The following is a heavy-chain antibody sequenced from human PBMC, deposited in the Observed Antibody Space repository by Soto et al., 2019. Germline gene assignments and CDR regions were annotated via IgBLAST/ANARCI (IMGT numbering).Heavy chain of an antibody. J-gene: IGHJ4*02. Sequence: QVQLVESGGGVVQPGRSLRLSCAASGFTFSRYAMHWVRQAPGKGLEWVAAIPYDGSNKYYADSVKGRFTISRDNSKNTLYLQMNSLRAEDTAVYYCASDPTRTSDDYWGQGTLVTVSS. V-gene: IGHV3-30-3*01. CDR3: ASDPTRTSDDY. CDR1: GFTFSRYA. CDR2: IPYDGSNK. D-gene: IGHD2-8*01.